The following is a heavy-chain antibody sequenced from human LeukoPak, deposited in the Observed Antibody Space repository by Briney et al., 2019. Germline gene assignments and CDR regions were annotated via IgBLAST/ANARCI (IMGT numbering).Heavy chain of an antibody. CDR2: IYDSGST. CDR1: GGSIRSSYYY. Sequence: SETLSLTCTVSGGSIRSSYYYWGWIRQPPGKGLEWIGSIYDSGSTYYNPSLKSRVTISVDTSKNQFSLKLSSVTAADTAVYYCARGSAYYDFWSGYSGWFDPWGQGTLVTVSS. J-gene: IGHJ5*02. V-gene: IGHV4-39*07. D-gene: IGHD3-3*01. CDR3: ARGSAYYDFWSGYSGWFDP.